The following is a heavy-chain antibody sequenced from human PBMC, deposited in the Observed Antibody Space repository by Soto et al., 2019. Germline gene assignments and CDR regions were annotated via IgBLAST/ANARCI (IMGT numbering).Heavy chain of an antibody. Sequence: GGSLRLSCASSGFTFRSYGMQWVRQAPGKGLEWVAVIWYDGSNKYYADSVKGRFTISRDNSKNTLYLQMNSLRAEDTAVDYCAGSSGATAFYDDGTVVWGQGITVT. J-gene: IGHJ6*02. CDR2: IWYDGSNK. CDR1: GFTFRSYG. CDR3: AGSSGATAFYDDGTVV. D-gene: IGHD5-12*01. V-gene: IGHV3-33*01.